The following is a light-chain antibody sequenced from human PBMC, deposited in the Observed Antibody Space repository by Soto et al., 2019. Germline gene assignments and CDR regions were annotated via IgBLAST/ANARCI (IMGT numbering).Light chain of an antibody. Sequence: EIVLTQSPATLSLSPGERATLSCRASQSVGYHLAWYHQKPGQAPRLLIYDASNRATGIPARFSGSGSGTDFTLSISSLEPEDFAVYYCQQRRNWPPVTFGGGTKVEIK. CDR3: QQRRNWPPVT. CDR2: DAS. V-gene: IGKV3-11*01. CDR1: QSVGYH. J-gene: IGKJ4*01.